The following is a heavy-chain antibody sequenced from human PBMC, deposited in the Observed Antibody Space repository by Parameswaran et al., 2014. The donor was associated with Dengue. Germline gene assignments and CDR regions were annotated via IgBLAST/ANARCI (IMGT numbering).Heavy chain of an antibody. CDR3: ARGLNTAMVTGDY. Sequence: WVRQAPGQGLEWMGIINPSGGSTSYAQKFQGRVTMTRDTSTSTVYMELSSLRSEDTAVYYCARGLNTAMVTGDYWGQGTLVTVSS. D-gene: IGHD5-18*01. V-gene: IGHV1-46*01. J-gene: IGHJ4*02. CDR2: INPSGGST.